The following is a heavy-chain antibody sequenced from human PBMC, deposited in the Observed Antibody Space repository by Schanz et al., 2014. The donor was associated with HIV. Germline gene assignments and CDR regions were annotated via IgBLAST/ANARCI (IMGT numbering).Heavy chain of an antibody. CDR2: MSHDGFSK. CDR3: ANEEVPNDY. J-gene: IGHJ4*02. Sequence: QVQLVESGGGVVQPGRSLRLSCTASGLTFSSSIMHWVRQAPGKGLEWVAGMSHDGFSKYFADSVKGRFAISREDSKNTVYLQMNTLRAEDTAVYYCANEEVPNDYWGQGTLVTVSP. CDR1: GLTFSSSI. V-gene: IGHV3-30-3*02.